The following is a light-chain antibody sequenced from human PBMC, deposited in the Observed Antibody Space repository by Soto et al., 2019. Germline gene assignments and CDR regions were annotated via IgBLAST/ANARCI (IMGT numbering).Light chain of an antibody. V-gene: IGKV3-20*01. J-gene: IGKJ1*01. CDR3: QQYGSSPPLGGT. Sequence: EIVLTQSPGTLSLSPGERATLSCRASQSVSSSYLAWYQQKPGQAPRLLIYGASSRATGIPDRFSGSGSGTDFTLTISRLEPEDFAVYYCQQYGSSPPLGGTFGQGTKVDIK. CDR1: QSVSSSY. CDR2: GAS.